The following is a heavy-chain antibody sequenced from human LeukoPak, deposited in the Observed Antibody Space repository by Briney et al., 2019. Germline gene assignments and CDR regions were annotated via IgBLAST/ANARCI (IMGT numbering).Heavy chain of an antibody. J-gene: IGHJ4*02. CDR1: GYTFTGYY. V-gene: IGHV1-2*02. D-gene: IGHD2-2*01. CDR2: INPNSGGT. Sequence: GASVKVSCKASGYTFTGYYMHWVRQAPGQGLEWMGWINPNSGGTNYAQKFQGRVTMTRDTSISTAYMELSRLRSDDTAVYYCARDESVVPAAESEGFDYSGQGTLVTVSS. CDR3: ARDESVVPAAESEGFDY.